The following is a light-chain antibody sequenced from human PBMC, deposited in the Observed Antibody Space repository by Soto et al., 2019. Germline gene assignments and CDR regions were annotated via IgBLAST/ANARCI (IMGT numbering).Light chain of an antibody. CDR2: DNS. J-gene: IGLJ3*02. CDR3: ATWDSSLRGVV. V-gene: IGLV1-51*01. Sequence: QSVLTQPPSVSEAPGQKVTISCSGSSFNIGSNYVSWYQHLPGTAPKLLIYDNSQRPSGIPGRFSGSKSGTSATLGITGLQTGDEADYYCATWDSSLRGVVFGGGTKLTVL. CDR1: SFNIGSNY.